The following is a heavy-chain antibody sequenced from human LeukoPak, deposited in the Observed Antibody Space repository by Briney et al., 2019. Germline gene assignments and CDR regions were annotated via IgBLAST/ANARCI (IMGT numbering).Heavy chain of an antibody. V-gene: IGHV1-69*05. CDR1: GGTFSSYA. J-gene: IGHJ2*01. CDR2: IIPILGTA. Sequence: ASVKVSCKTYGGTFSSYAIIWVRQAPGQGLEWMGGIIPILGTANYAQKFQGRVTITTDESTSTVYMELRSLRADDAAFYYCAREALSGSGWQAHFDLWGRGTLVTVSS. CDR3: AREALSGSGWQAHFDL. D-gene: IGHD6-19*01.